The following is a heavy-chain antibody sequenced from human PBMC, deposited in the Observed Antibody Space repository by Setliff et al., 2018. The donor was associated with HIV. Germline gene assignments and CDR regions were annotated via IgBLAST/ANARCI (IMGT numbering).Heavy chain of an antibody. J-gene: IGHJ4*02. CDR3: ARDIRFGELAFDY. CDR1: GGSASNSRYY. D-gene: IGHD3-10*01. Sequence: SETLSLTCTVSGGSASNSRYYWAWIRQPPGKGLEYIGSIHYNEKTYYNPSLKSRVTISIDTSKNQFSLKLSSVTAADTAVYYCARDIRFGELAFDYWGQGTLVTVSS. V-gene: IGHV4-39*02. CDR2: IHYNEKT.